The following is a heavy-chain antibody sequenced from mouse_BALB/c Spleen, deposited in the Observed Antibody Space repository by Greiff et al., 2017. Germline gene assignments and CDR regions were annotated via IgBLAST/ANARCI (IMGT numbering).Heavy chain of an antibody. CDR2: IYPGDGYT. Sequence: QVQLKQSGAELVRPGASVKISCKASGYTFTNYWLGWVKQKPGHGLEWIGDIYPGDGYTNYNEKFKGKATLTADTSSSTAYMQLSSLTSEDSAVYFCARERYYRLYAMDYWGQGTSVTVSS. D-gene: IGHD2-14*01. V-gene: IGHV1-63*02. CDR3: ARERYYRLYAMDY. CDR1: GYTFTNYW. J-gene: IGHJ4*01.